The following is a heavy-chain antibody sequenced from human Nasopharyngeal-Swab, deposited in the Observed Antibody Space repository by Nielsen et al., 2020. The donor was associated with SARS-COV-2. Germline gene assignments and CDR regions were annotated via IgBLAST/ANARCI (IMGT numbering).Heavy chain of an antibody. D-gene: IGHD6-13*01. CDR2: ISLTSTYI. Sequence: AGSLRLSCAASEFSISSYSMNWVRHTPGNGLEWVSSISLTSTYIYYADSVKGRFTVARDNAKNALFLQMDSLRDEDTAVYYCARDASSSWYRLGNWYFDLWGRGTLVTVSS. CDR1: EFSISSYS. CDR3: ARDASSSWYRLGNWYFDL. J-gene: IGHJ2*01. V-gene: IGHV3-21*01.